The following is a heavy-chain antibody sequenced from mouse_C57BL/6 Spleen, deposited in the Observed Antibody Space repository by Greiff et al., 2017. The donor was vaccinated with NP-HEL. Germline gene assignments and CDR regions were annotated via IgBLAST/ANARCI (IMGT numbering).Heavy chain of an antibody. CDR3: ARSGGYYHYFDY. D-gene: IGHD2-3*01. CDR1: GYSFTGYY. Sequence: EVQLQQSGPELVKPGASVKISCKASGYSFTGYYMNWVKQSPEKSLEWIGEINPSTGGTTYNQKFKAKATLTVDKSSSTAYMQLKSLTSEDSAVYYCARSGGYYHYFDYWGQGTTLTVSS. V-gene: IGHV1-42*01. CDR2: INPSTGGT. J-gene: IGHJ2*01.